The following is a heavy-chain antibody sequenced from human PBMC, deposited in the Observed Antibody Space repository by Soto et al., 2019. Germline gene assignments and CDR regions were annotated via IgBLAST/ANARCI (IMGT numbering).Heavy chain of an antibody. Sequence: SETLSLTCTVSGGSISSGDYYWSWIRQPPGKGLEWIGYIYYSGTTYYNQSFKSRFTILVDTSTSQFSLKLSSVIAADTAVYFCARAFLRRWFDPWGQGTLVTVS. CDR3: ARAFLRRWFDP. V-gene: IGHV4-30-4*01. J-gene: IGHJ5*02. D-gene: IGHD3-16*01. CDR2: IYYSGTT. CDR1: GGSISSGDYY.